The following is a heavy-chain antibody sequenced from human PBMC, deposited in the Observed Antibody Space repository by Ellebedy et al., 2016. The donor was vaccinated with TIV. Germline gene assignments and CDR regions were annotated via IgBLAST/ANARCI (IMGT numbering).Heavy chain of an antibody. CDR3: ARGLDTYGSDY. J-gene: IGHJ4*02. V-gene: IGHV3-33*01. D-gene: IGHD3-10*01. Sequence: GESLKISCAASGFTFSSYGMHWVRQAPGKGLEWVAVIWYDGSNKYYADSVKGRFTISRDNSKNTLYLQMNSLRAEDTAVYYCARGLDTYGSDYWGQGTLVTVSS. CDR1: GFTFSSYG. CDR2: IWYDGSNK.